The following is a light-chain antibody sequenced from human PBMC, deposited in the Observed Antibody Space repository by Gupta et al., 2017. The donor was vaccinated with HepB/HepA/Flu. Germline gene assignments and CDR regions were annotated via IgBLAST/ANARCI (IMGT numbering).Light chain of an antibody. J-gene: IGLJ2*01. CDR3: GTWDSSLSAVV. CDR2: DNN. CDR1: SSNIGNNY. V-gene: IGLV1-51*01. Sequence: QSVLTQPPSVSAAPGQKVTLPCSGRSSNIGNNYVSWYQQLPGTAPKLLIYDNNKRPSGIPDRFSGSKSGTSATLGITGLQTGDEADYYCGTWDSSLSAVVFGGGTKLTVL.